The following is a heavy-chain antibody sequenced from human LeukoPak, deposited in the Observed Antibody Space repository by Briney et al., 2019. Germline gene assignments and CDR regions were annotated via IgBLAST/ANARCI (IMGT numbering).Heavy chain of an antibody. CDR3: ARDPGIAVAGTFDY. D-gene: IGHD6-19*01. J-gene: IGHJ4*02. CDR2: ISYDGSNK. CDR1: GFTFSSYA. V-gene: IGHV3-30*04. Sequence: GGSLRLSCAASGFTFSSYAMHWVRQAPGKGLEWVAVISYDGSNKYYADSVKGRITISRDNSKNTLYLQMNSLRAEDTAVYYCARDPGIAVAGTFDYWGQGTLVTVSS.